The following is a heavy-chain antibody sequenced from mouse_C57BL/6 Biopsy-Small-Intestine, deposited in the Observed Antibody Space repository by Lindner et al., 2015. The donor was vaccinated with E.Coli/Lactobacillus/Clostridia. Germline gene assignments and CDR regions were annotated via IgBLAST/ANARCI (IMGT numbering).Heavy chain of an antibody. Sequence: SVKVSCKTSGGTFNSNAISWVRQAPGQGLEWMGGITPIFGTVNYAQEFQGRVSITADESTSTAYMELTNLRSEDSAVYFCARWPKWALSQYYFDSWGQGTLVTVSS. CDR3: ARWPKWALSQYYFDS. J-gene: IGHJ2*01. CDR2: ITPIFGTV. V-gene: IGHV1-81*01. D-gene: IGHD1-3*01. CDR1: GGTFNSNA.